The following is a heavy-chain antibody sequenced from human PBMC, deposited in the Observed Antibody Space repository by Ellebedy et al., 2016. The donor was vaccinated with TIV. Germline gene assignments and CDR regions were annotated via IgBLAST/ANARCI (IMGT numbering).Heavy chain of an antibody. Sequence: GESLKISCAASGFTFSSYWMSWVRQAPGKGLERVANIKQDGSEKYYVDSVKGRFTISRDNAKNSLYRQMNSLRVEDTAVYYCAREGNAPYYWGQGTLVTVSS. CDR3: AREGNAPYY. CDR2: IKQDGSEK. D-gene: IGHD2-2*01. CDR1: GFTFSSYW. V-gene: IGHV3-7*03. J-gene: IGHJ4*02.